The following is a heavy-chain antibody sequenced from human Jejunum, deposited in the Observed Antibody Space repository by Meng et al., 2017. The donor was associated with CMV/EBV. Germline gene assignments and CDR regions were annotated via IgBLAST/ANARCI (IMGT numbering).Heavy chain of an antibody. D-gene: IGHD5-24*01. CDR1: GFTFRRYA. Sequence: SGFTFRRYAIPWVRQAPGKGLEWVATTSVGGTTYYADSVKGRFTISGDNSKNILYLQMNSLRAEDTAVYYCAKDEGWLLDYAFHIWGQGTMVTVSS. CDR3: AKDEGWLLDYAFHI. CDR2: TSVGGTT. J-gene: IGHJ3*02. V-gene: IGHV3-23*01.